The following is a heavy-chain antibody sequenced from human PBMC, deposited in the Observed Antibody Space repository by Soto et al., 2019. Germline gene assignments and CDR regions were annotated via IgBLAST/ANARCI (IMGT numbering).Heavy chain of an antibody. CDR3: AKALGGIALYAFDI. CDR2: ISSSSSTI. J-gene: IGHJ3*02. CDR1: GFTFSSYS. Sequence: GGSLRLSCAASGFTFSSYSMNWVRQAPGKGLEWVSYISSSSSTIYYADSVKGRFTISRDNAKNSLYLQMNSLRAEDTALYYCAKALGGIALYAFDIWGQGTMVTVSS. V-gene: IGHV3-48*04. D-gene: IGHD6-13*01.